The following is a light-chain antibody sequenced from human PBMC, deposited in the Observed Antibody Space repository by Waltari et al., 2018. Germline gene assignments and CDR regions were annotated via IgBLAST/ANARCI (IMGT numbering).Light chain of an antibody. CDR2: GAS. J-gene: IGKJ1*01. CDR3: QHYVRLPAT. CDR1: QSVSET. Sequence: IVLTQSPGTLSLSPGERATLSCRASQSVSETLAWYQQKPCQAPKLLIYGASIRATGIPDSFTGSGSGTDFSLTISSLEPEDFAIYFCQHYVRLPATFGQGTKVEIK. V-gene: IGKV3-20*01.